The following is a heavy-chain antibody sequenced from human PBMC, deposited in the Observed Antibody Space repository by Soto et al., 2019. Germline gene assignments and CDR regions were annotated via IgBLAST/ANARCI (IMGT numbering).Heavy chain of an antibody. V-gene: IGHV4-34*01. J-gene: IGHJ4*02. CDR1: GGSFSGYY. D-gene: IGHD6-19*01. Sequence: SETLSLTCAVYGGSFSGYYWSWIRQPPGKGPEWIGEINHSGSTNYNPSLKSRVTISVDTSKNQFSLKLSSVTAADTAVYYCARTGLGYSSGWYLTWGQGTLVTVSS. CDR2: INHSGST. CDR3: ARTGLGYSSGWYLT.